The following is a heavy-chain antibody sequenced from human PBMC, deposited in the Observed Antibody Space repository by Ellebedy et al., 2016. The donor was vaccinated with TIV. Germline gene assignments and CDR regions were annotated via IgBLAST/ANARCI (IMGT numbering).Heavy chain of an antibody. D-gene: IGHD3-9*01. CDR1: GYTFTSYD. V-gene: IGHV1-46*01. Sequence: ASVKVSCXASGYTFTSYDINWVRQATGQGLEWMGIINPSGGSTSYAQKFQGRVTMTRDTSTSTVYMELSSLRSEDTAVYYCAREASGNPTYYDILTGYESYYYGMDVWGQGTTVTVSS. CDR2: INPSGGST. J-gene: IGHJ6*02. CDR3: AREASGNPTYYDILTGYESYYYGMDV.